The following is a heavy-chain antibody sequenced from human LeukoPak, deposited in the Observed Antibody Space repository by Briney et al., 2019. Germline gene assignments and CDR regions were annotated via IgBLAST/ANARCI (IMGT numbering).Heavy chain of an antibody. CDR2: ISYDGTNK. CDR1: GFTLTSFI. CDR3: ARSGYTTGWYIWYLDL. Sequence: GGSLRLSCEASGFTLTSFIIHWVRQTPGKGLEWVAVISYDGTNKYYTDSVKGRFTISRDNSKQTLDLQMNSLRPEDTAVYYCARSGYTTGWYIWYLDLWGRGTPVTVSS. D-gene: IGHD6-19*01. J-gene: IGHJ2*01. V-gene: IGHV3-30*03.